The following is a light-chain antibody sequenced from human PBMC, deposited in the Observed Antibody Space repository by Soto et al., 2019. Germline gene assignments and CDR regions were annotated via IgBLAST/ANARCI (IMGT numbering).Light chain of an antibody. CDR2: EVS. V-gene: IGLV2-14*01. J-gene: IGLJ7*01. Sequence: QSALTQPASVSGSPRQSITISCTGTTSDVGGSNYVSWYQQHPGKAPKLIIYEVSNRPSGVSNRFSGSKSGNTASLTISGLQAEDEGDYYCTSSTSSTSVIFGGGTQLTVL. CDR3: TSSTSSTSVI. CDR1: TSDVGGSNY.